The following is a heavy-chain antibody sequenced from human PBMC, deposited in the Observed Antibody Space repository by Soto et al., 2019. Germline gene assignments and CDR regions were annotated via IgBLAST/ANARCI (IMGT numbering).Heavy chain of an antibody. Sequence: VKVSCKVSGYTLTELSMHWVRQAPGKGLEWMGGFDPEDGETIYAQKFQGRVTMTEDTSTDTAYMELSSLRSEDTAVYYCAVEVNIVDTPHYWGQGTLVTVSS. J-gene: IGHJ4*02. CDR2: FDPEDGET. CDR1: GYTLTELS. V-gene: IGHV1-24*01. D-gene: IGHD5-12*01. CDR3: AVEVNIVDTPHY.